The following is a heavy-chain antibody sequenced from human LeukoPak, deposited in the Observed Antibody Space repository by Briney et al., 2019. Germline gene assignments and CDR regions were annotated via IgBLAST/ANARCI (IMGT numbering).Heavy chain of an antibody. D-gene: IGHD6-6*01. CDR2: INPNSGGT. Sequence: ASVKVSCKASGYTFTGYYMHGVRQAPGQGLEWMGWINPNSGGTNYAQKFQGRVTMTRDTSISTAYMELSRLRSDDTAVYYCARGEGRYSSSPPFDSWGQGTLVTVSS. J-gene: IGHJ4*02. CDR3: ARGEGRYSSSPPFDS. CDR1: GYTFTGYY. V-gene: IGHV1-2*02.